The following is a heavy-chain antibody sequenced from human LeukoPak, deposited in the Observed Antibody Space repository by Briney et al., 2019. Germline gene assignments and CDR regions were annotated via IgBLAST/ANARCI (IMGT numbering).Heavy chain of an antibody. CDR3: ATPSSYGYYVRVPFDY. D-gene: IGHD3-10*02. J-gene: IGHJ4*02. CDR2: ISGSGGST. V-gene: IGHV3-23*01. CDR1: GFTFSSYA. Sequence: GGSLRLSCAASGFTFSSYAMSWVRQAPGKGLEWVSAISGSGGSTYYADSVKGRFTISRDNSKNTLYLQMNSLRAEDTAVYYCATPSSYGYYVRVPFDYWGQGTLVTVSS.